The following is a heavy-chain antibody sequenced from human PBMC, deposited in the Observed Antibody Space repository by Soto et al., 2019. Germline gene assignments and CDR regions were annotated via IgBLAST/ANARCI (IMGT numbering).Heavy chain of an antibody. D-gene: IGHD1-1*01. J-gene: IGHJ4*02. CDR3: ASHPLNWSDADS. CDR2: IYHSGST. CDR1: GGSISSSNW. Sequence: SETLSLTCAVSGGSISSSNWWSWVRQPPGKGLEWIGEIYHSGSTSYNPSHNPSLKSRLTMSVDTSNNQFSLKLSSVTAADSAVYYCASHPLNWSDADSWGQGVLVTVSS. V-gene: IGHV4-4*02.